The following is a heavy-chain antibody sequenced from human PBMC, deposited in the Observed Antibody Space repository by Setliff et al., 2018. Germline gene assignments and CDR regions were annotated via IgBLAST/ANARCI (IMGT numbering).Heavy chain of an antibody. D-gene: IGHD2-2*01. Sequence: LSLTCSVSGASISNYYWSWIRQSPGKGLEWIGYVYTTLSTNYNPSLKSRVTMSVDTSKNQFSLRLSSVTAADTAVYYCARDHATVPTARQVYYSLDVWGKGTTVTVSS. CDR1: GASISNYY. J-gene: IGHJ6*03. V-gene: IGHV4-4*08. CDR3: ARDHATVPTARQVYYSLDV. CDR2: VYTTLST.